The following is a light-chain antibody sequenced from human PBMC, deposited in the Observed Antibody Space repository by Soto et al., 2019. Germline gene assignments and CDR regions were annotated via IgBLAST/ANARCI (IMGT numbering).Light chain of an antibody. J-gene: IGKJ1*01. CDR3: QQYNAWTWT. Sequence: EVVLTQSPATLSVSPGARATLSCRASQNINTNLAWYQHKPGQPPTPVMYGAATRATGVPDRFSGSWSGTQFTLTITSLQSEDFAVYYCQQYNAWTWTFGQGTKVEIK. CDR2: GAA. CDR1: QNINTN. V-gene: IGKV3-15*01.